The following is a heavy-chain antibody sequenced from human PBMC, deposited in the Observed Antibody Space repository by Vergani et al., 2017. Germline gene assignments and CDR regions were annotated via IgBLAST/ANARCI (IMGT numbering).Heavy chain of an antibody. Sequence: EVQLVQSGAEVKKPGESLTISCKGSGYSFTSYWIGWVRQMPGKGLEWMGIIYTGDSGTRYSPSFPGQVTISADKSISTAYLQWSSLMASVTAMYYCARPGYRTFDCFYYDYWGQGTLVTVSS. D-gene: IGHD3-9*01. J-gene: IGHJ4*02. CDR1: GYSFTSYW. V-gene: IGHV5-51*03. CDR2: IYTGDSGT. CDR3: ARPGYRTFDCFYYDY.